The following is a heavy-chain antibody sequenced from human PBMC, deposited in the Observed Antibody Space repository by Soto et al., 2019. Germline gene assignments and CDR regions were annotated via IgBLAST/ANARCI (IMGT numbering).Heavy chain of an antibody. V-gene: IGHV1-69*13. CDR3: ASFWDDSSGYYYVGGALDI. J-gene: IGHJ3*02. CDR1: RCTFSSYA. Sequence: SVKVSCTASRCTFSSYALSWLRQAPGQGLEGMGGIIPIFGTANYAQKFQGRVTITADESTSTVYMELSSLRSEDTTLYYCASFWDDSSGYYYVGGALDIWGQGTMVTVSS. D-gene: IGHD3-22*01. CDR2: IIPIFGTA.